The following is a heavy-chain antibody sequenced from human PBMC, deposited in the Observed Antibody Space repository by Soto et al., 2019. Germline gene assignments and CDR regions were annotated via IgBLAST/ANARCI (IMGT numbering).Heavy chain of an antibody. CDR2: IYWDDDK. J-gene: IGHJ4*02. Sequence: VSGPTLVNPTQTLTLTCTFSGFSLRTNGVAVGWIRQPPGKALQWLALIYWDDDKRYSPSLRSRLTITKDTSKNQVVLTMTNMDPVDTATYYCAHRPYSDSFDSWGQGTLVTVSS. V-gene: IGHV2-5*02. D-gene: IGHD4-17*01. CDR1: GFSLRTNGVA. CDR3: AHRPYSDSFDS.